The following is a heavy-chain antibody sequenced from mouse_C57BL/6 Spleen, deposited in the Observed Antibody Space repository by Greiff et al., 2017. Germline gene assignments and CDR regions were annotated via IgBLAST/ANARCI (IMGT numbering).Heavy chain of an antibody. V-gene: IGHV1-59*01. D-gene: IGHD2-4*01. J-gene: IGHJ4*01. Sequence: QVQLQQPGAELVRPGTSVKLSCKASGYTFTSYWMHWVKQRPGQGLEWIGVIDPSDSYPNYNQKFKGKATLTVDTSSSTAYMQLSSLTSEDSAVYYCARNDYGMDYWGQGTSVTVSS. CDR3: ARNDYGMDY. CDR1: GYTFTSYW. CDR2: IDPSDSYP.